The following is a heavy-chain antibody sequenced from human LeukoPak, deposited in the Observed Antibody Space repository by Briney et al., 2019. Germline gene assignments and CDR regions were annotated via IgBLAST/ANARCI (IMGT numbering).Heavy chain of an antibody. CDR2: IYYSGST. Sequence: SETLSLTCTVSGGSISSYYWSWIRQPPGKGLEWIGSIYYSGSTYYNPSLKSRVTISVDTSKNQFSLKLSSVTAADTAVYYCARVYWYYYMDVWGKGTTVTVSS. CDR3: ARVYWYYYMDV. J-gene: IGHJ6*03. D-gene: IGHD2-15*01. CDR1: GGSISSYY. V-gene: IGHV4-39*07.